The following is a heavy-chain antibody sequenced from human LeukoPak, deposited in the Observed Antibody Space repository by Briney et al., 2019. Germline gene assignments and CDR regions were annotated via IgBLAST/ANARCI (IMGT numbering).Heavy chain of an antibody. CDR2: ISAYNGNT. CDR1: GYTFTSYG. Sequence: ASVTVSCEASGYTFTSYGISWVRQAPGQGLEWMGWISAYNGNTNYAQKLQGRVTMTTDTSTSTAYMELRSLRSDDTAVYYCARESLMVRGTPYYYYGMDVWGQGTTVTVSS. V-gene: IGHV1-18*01. J-gene: IGHJ6*02. CDR3: ARESLMVRGTPYYYYGMDV. D-gene: IGHD3-10*01.